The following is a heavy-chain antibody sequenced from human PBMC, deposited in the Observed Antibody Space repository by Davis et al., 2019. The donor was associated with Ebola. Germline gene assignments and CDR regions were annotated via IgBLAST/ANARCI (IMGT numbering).Heavy chain of an antibody. CDR2: ISGSGGST. V-gene: IGHV3-23*01. CDR1: GFTFSSYW. Sequence: GESLKISCTASGFTFSSYWMHWVRQAPGKGLEWVSAISGSGGSTYYADSVKGRFTISRDNAKNSLYLQMNSLRDEDTAVYYCARGTGSGKGPYYWGQGTLVTVSS. CDR3: ARGTGSGKGPYY. D-gene: IGHD4-23*01. J-gene: IGHJ4*02.